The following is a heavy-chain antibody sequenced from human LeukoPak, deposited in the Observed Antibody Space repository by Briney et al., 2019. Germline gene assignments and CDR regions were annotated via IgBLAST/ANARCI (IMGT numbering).Heavy chain of an antibody. D-gene: IGHD2-15*01. CDR3: AREKNRVVLAAPLQY. J-gene: IGHJ4*02. CDR2: ISSSGHDI. V-gene: IGHV3-21*01. CDR1: GFTFSVYN. Sequence: GGSLRLSCAASGFTFSVYNMKCVPQAPGKGLEWVSSISSSGHDIYYADSVKGRFTISRDNAKDTLFLQMNSLRAEDTAVYYCAREKNRVVLAAPLQYWGQGTLVTVSS.